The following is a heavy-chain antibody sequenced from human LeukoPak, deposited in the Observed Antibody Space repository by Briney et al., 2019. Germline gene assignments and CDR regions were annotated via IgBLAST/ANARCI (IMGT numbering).Heavy chain of an antibody. Sequence: GGSLRLSCAASGFTFSSYWMSWVRQAPGKGLEWVANIKQDGSEKYYVDFVKGRFTISRDNAKNSLYLQMNSLRAEDTAVYYCASSTAPMSLGPIDYWGQGTLVTVSS. CDR3: ASSTAPMSLGPIDY. V-gene: IGHV3-7*01. D-gene: IGHD3-16*01. CDR1: GFTFSSYW. J-gene: IGHJ4*02. CDR2: IKQDGSEK.